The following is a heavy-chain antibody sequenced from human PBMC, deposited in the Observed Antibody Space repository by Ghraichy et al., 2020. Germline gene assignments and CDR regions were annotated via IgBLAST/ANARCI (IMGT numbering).Heavy chain of an antibody. CDR3: AKDESTWNYVGPSYYYYGMDV. J-gene: IGHJ6*02. Sequence: GGSLRLSCAASGFTFSSYAMSWVRQAPGKGLEWVSAISGSGGSTYYADSVKGRFTISRDNSKNTLYLQMNSLRAEDTAVYYCAKDESTWNYVGPSYYYYGMDVWGQGTTVTVSS. V-gene: IGHV3-23*01. CDR2: ISGSGGST. D-gene: IGHD1-7*01. CDR1: GFTFSSYA.